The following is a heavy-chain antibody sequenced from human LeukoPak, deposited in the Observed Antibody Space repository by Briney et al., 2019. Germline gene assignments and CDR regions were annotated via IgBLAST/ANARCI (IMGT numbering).Heavy chain of an antibody. CDR2: IYYSGST. CDR1: GGSISSYY. Sequence: TSETLSLTCTVSGGSISSYYWSWIRQPPGKGLEWIGYIYYSGSTYYNPSLMSRVTISGDTSRNQFSLRLSSVTAADTAVYYCARAYCSSTSCYTEGWFDPWGQGTLVTVSS. CDR3: ARAYCSSTSCYTEGWFDP. J-gene: IGHJ5*02. D-gene: IGHD2-2*02. V-gene: IGHV4-59*08.